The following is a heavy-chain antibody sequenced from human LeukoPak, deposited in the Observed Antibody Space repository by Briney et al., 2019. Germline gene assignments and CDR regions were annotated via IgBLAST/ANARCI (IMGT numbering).Heavy chain of an antibody. CDR1: GYSFTNYW. CDR3: ARRDTSGWGT. CDR2: ISPSDSYT. V-gene: IGHV5-10-1*01. D-gene: IGHD6-19*01. J-gene: IGHJ5*02. Sequence: GESLRISYKGSGYSFTNYWISWVRRMPGKGLEWMGRISPSDSYTNYSPSFQGHITISADKSIRTAYLHWSNLKASDTAMYYCARRDTSGWGTWGQGTLVAVSP.